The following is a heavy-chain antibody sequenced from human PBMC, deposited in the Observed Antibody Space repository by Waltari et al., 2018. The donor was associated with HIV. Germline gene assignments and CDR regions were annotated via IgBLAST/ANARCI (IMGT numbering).Heavy chain of an antibody. D-gene: IGHD2-21*01. J-gene: IGHJ4*02. CDR1: GFTFVSYA. Sequence: EVQLLESGGALVQPGGSLRLSCAGSGFTFVSYAMSWVRQAPGKVLDLVSSISATGATTYYSDSVKGRFTISRDNSKNTLYVQMNSLLVEDTAIYYCASHPVPYCGNRRCYGGFWGQGTLVTVSS. CDR3: ASHPVPYCGNRRCYGGF. CDR2: ISATGATT. V-gene: IGHV3-23*01.